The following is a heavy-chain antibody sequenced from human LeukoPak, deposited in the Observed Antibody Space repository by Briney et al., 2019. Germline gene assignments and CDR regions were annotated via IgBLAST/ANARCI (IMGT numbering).Heavy chain of an antibody. V-gene: IGHV4-34*01. J-gene: IGHJ4*02. CDR1: GGSFSGYY. CDR3: ARGPIVGATGFAY. Sequence: SETLSLTCAVYGGSFSGYYWSWIRQPPGKGLEWIGEINHSGSTNYNPSLKSRVTISVDTSKNQFSLKLSSVTAADTAVYYCARGPIVGATGFAYWAQETLVPVSS. D-gene: IGHD1-26*01. CDR2: INHSGST.